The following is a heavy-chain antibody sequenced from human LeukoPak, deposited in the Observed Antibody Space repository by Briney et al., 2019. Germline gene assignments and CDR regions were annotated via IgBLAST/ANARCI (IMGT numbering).Heavy chain of an antibody. D-gene: IGHD2-15*01. J-gene: IGHJ4*02. CDR2: ISYDGSNK. Sequence: GGSLRLSCAASGYTFSSYGMSWVRQAPGKGLEWVAVISYDGSNKYYADSVKGRFTISRDNSKNTLYLQMNRLRAEDTALYYCAKSRTPGFDYWGQGTLVTVSS. CDR3: AKSRTPGFDY. V-gene: IGHV3-30*18. CDR1: GYTFSSYG.